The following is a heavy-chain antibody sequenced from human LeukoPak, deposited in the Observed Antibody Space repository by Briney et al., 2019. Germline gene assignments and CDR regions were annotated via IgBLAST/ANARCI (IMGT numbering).Heavy chain of an antibody. D-gene: IGHD3-22*01. J-gene: IGHJ4*02. CDR1: GFTFSSYS. V-gene: IGHV3-21*04. CDR3: ARGGTRTYYYDSSGYYYFDY. CDR2: ISSSSSYI. Sequence: PGGSLRLSCAASGFTFSSYSMNWVRQAPGKGLEWVSSISSSSSYIYYADSVKGRFTISRDNAKNSLYLQMNSLRAEDTAVYYCARGGTRTYYYDSSGYYYFDYWGQGTLVTVSS.